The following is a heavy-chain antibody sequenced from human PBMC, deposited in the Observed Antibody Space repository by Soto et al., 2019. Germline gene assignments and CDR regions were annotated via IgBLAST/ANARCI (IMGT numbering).Heavy chain of an antibody. J-gene: IGHJ4*02. CDR3: AKESPVVGGNDY. D-gene: IGHD3-16*01. Sequence: EVQLLESGGGLAQPGGSLRLSCAASGFTFSRHAMNWVRQAPGKGLEWVSDISGSGNRTYYADSLKGRFTISRDNSKNTLYLQMNSLRVEDTAVYYCAKESPVVGGNDYWGQGTLVIVSS. V-gene: IGHV3-23*01. CDR1: GFTFSRHA. CDR2: ISGSGNRT.